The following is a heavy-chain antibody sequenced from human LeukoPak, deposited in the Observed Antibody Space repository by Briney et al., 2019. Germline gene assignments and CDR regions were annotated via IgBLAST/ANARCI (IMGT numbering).Heavy chain of an antibody. D-gene: IGHD3-22*01. J-gene: IGHJ4*02. Sequence: ASVTDSCKVSGYTHPELFLHWVRPPPGKGLEWMGGFEPQDGGTIYAQKFKGRVTMTENTSTDTAYMELSSLRSEDRAVYYCATVSDRTVYYFENWGQGNLWTVS. CDR3: ATVSDRTVYYFEN. CDR1: GYTHPELF. CDR2: FEPQDGGT. V-gene: IGHV1-24*01.